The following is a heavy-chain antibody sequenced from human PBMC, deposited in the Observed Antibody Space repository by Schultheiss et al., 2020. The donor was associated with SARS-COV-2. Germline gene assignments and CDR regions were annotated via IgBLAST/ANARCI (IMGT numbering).Heavy chain of an antibody. J-gene: IGHJ6*02. CDR1: GGSISSYY. Sequence: GSLRLSCTVSGGSISSYYWSWIRQPPGKGLEWIGYIYHSGSTYYNPSLKSRVTISVDTSKNQFSLKLSSVTAADTAVYYCARVTYYDFWSGGAGYYYGMDVWGQGTTVTVSS. D-gene: IGHD3-3*01. CDR2: IYHSGST. V-gene: IGHV4-59*12. CDR3: ARVTYYDFWSGGAGYYYGMDV.